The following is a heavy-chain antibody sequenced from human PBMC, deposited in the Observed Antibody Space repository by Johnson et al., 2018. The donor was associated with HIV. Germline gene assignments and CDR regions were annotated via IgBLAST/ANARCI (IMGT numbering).Heavy chain of an antibody. V-gene: IGHV3-30*19. D-gene: IGHD6-13*01. CDR2: IWYDGSNK. Sequence: VQLVESGGGVVQPGRSLRLSCAASGFTFSSYGMHWVRQAPGKGLEWVAVIWYDGSNKYYADSVKGRFTISRDNSKNTLYLQMNSLRAEDTAVYYCARDFKDSSSWYGAFDIWGQGTMVTVSS. CDR3: ARDFKDSSSWYGAFDI. CDR1: GFTFSSYG. J-gene: IGHJ3*02.